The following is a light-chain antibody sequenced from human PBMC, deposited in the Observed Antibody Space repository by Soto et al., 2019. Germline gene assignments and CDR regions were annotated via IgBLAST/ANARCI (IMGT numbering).Light chain of an antibody. Sequence: IPLTQSPSSLSASVGDRVTITCRASQGITSFLAWYQQKPGIAPKLLIYGASTLQSGVPSRFSGSGSGTDFTLTISSLQPEDFATYYCQQLNSYPRTFGPGTKVDIK. CDR1: QGITSF. J-gene: IGKJ3*01. V-gene: IGKV1-9*01. CDR3: QQLNSYPRT. CDR2: GAS.